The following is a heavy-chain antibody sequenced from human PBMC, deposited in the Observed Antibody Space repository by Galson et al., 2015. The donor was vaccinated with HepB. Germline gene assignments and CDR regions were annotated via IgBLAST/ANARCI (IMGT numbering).Heavy chain of an antibody. CDR2: IYNSGST. CDR3: ARNATAMVRWGWFDP. D-gene: IGHD5-18*01. V-gene: IGHV4-39*01. Sequence: ETLSLTCTVSGGSISSGTYYWVWIRQPPGKGLEWIGSIYNSGSTYYNPSLKSRVTISVDTSKNEFSLKLTSVTAADTAVYYCARNATAMVRWGWFDPWGQGTLVTVSS. J-gene: IGHJ5*02. CDR1: GGSISSGTYY.